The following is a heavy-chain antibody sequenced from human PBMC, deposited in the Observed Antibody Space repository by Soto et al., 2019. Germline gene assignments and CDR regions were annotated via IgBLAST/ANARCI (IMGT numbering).Heavy chain of an antibody. D-gene: IGHD2-2*01. Sequence: QMQLVQSGPEVKKPGTSVKVSCKASGFTFTSSAVQWVRQARGQRLEWIGWIVVGSGNTNYAQKFQERVTITRDMSTSTAYMELSSLRAEETAVYYCAAVPWVVPAARGDYWGQGTLVTVSS. CDR1: GFTFTSSA. J-gene: IGHJ4*02. V-gene: IGHV1-58*01. CDR3: AAVPWVVPAARGDY. CDR2: IVVGSGNT.